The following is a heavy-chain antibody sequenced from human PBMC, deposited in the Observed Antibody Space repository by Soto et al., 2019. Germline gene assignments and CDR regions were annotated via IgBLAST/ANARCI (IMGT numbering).Heavy chain of an antibody. CDR1: SGSISSSNW. D-gene: IGHD6-13*01. CDR3: ASLSSSWYHRYFDY. V-gene: IGHV4-4*02. Sequence: PSETLSLTCAVSSGSISSSNWWSWVRQPPGKGLEWIGEIYHSGSTNYNPSLKSRVTISVDKSKNQFSLKLSSVTAADTAVYYCASLSSSWYHRYFDYWGQGTLVTVSS. J-gene: IGHJ4*02. CDR2: IYHSGST.